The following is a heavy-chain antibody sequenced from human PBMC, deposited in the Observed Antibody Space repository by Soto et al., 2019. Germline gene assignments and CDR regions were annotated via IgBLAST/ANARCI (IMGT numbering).Heavy chain of an antibody. CDR3: ARGGTVAASYFTYMDV. CDR1: GFTLSDYW. Sequence: EVQLVESGGALVQPGESLRLSCAVSGFTLSDYWMGWVRQAPGKGLEWVANIKQDGSQKYFVDSVKGRFSISRDNARNSVSLQMSSLRVEDTAVYFCARGGTVAASYFTYMDVWGEGTTVTVSS. D-gene: IGHD6-13*01. J-gene: IGHJ6*03. CDR2: IKQDGSQK. V-gene: IGHV3-7*04.